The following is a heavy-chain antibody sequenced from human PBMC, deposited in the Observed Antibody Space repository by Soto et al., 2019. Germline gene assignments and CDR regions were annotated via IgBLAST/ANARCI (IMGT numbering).Heavy chain of an antibody. CDR3: AGPPELTRIYYYYGMDV. D-gene: IGHD1-7*01. CDR1: GGTFGSYA. Sequence: ASVKVSCKASGGTFGSYASSWVRQAPGQGLEWMGGIIPIFGTANYAQKFQGRVTITADESTSTAYMELSSLRSEDTAVYYCAGPPELTRIYYYYGMDVWGQGTTLTVSS. J-gene: IGHJ6*02. V-gene: IGHV1-69*13. CDR2: IIPIFGTA.